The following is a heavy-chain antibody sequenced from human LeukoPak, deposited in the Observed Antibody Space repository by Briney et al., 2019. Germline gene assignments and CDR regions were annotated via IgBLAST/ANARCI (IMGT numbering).Heavy chain of an antibody. CDR2: INHSGST. CDR1: GGSFSGYY. Sequence: SETLSLTCAVYGGSFSGYYWSWIRQPPGKGLEWIGEINHSGSTNYNPSLKSRVTISVDTSKNQFSLKLSSVTAADTAVYYCARVVGATAHFDYWGQGTLVTVSS. CDR3: ARVVGATAHFDY. V-gene: IGHV4-34*01. J-gene: IGHJ4*02. D-gene: IGHD1-26*01.